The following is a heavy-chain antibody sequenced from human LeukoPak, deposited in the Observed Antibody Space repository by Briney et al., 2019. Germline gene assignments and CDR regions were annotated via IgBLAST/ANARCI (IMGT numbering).Heavy chain of an antibody. CDR2: ISRTGNSI. V-gene: IGHV3-48*03. J-gene: IGHJ4*02. CDR3: ARGPYSSNWYVDY. D-gene: IGHD6-13*01. CDR1: GFTLSSYE. Sequence: PGGSLRLSCAASGFTLSSYEMNWVCLAPGKGLEWISYISRTGNSIYYEHSVKGGVTISRDSAKNSLYLQMNSLRAEDTAVYYCARGPYSSNWYVDYWGQGTLFTDSS.